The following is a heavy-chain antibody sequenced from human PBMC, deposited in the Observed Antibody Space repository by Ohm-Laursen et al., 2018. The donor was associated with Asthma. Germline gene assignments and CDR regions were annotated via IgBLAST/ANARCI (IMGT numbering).Heavy chain of an antibody. J-gene: IGHJ5*02. CDR3: ARDVLGWFDP. V-gene: IGHV4-30-2*01. Sequence: SQTLSLTCAVSGGSISSGGYSWSWIRQPPGKGLEWIGYIYHSGSTYYNPSLKSRVTISVDRSKNQFSLKLSSVTAADTAVYYCARDVLGWFDPWGQGTLVTVSS. CDR1: GGSISSGGYS. D-gene: IGHD2-8*01. CDR2: IYHSGST.